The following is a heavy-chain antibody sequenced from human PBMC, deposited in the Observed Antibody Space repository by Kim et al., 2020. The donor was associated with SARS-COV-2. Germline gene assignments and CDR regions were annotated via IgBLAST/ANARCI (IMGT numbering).Heavy chain of an antibody. V-gene: IGHV3-49*02. Sequence: YDASVRGRFTISRDDSKGIAYLQRNNLTPEDTAVYYCTRRSRNWYYDYWGQGTLLTVSS. D-gene: IGHD6-13*01. CDR3: TRRSRNWYYDY. J-gene: IGHJ4*02.